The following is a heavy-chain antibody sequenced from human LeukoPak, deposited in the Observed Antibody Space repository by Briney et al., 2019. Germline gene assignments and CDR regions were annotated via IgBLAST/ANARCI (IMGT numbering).Heavy chain of an antibody. J-gene: IGHJ4*02. CDR3: ATCVSYYFDY. CDR1: GGSISGYY. D-gene: IGHD5/OR15-5a*01. V-gene: IGHV4-34*01. Sequence: SETLSLTCTVSGGSISGYYWSWVRQPPGKGLEWIGEINHSGGTNYNPSLKSRLTISVDTSKNQFSLKLSSVTAADTAVYYCATCVSYYFDYWDQGTLVTVSS. CDR2: INHSGGT.